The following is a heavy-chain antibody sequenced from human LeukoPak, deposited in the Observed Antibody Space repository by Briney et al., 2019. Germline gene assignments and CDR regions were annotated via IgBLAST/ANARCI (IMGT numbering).Heavy chain of an antibody. J-gene: IGHJ5*02. CDR1: VYNFTSYA. CDR3: ARVPTVTNWFDP. Sequence: ASVTVSCMASVYNFTSYAIHWVRQAPGQRLEWMGWINAGNGKTEYSQRFQGRVTIIRDTSASTAYMELSSLRSEVTAVYYCARVPTVTNWFDPWGQGTLVTVSS. D-gene: IGHD4-17*01. CDR2: INAGNGKT. V-gene: IGHV1-3*01.